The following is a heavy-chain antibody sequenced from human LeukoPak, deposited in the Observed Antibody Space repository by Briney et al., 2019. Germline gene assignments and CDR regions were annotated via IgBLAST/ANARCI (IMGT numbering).Heavy chain of an antibody. CDR1: GYIFTSYW. CDR3: LLKGYCSSTSCYPLDY. V-gene: IGHV5-10-1*01. J-gene: IGHJ4*02. CDR2: IVPSDSYT. D-gene: IGHD2-2*01. Sequence: GESLRISCKGSGYIFTSYWISWVRQMPGKGLEWMGRIVPSDSYTNYSPSFQGHVTISADKSISTAYLQWSSLKASDTAMYYCLLKGYCSSTSCYPLDYLGQGALVTVSS.